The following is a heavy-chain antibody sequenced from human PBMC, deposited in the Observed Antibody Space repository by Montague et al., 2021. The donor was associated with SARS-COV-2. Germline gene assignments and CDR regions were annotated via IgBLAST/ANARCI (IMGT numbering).Heavy chain of an antibody. CDR1: GFAFNNIA. D-gene: IGHD6-19*01. CDR3: AKQPGAGAVVYWYFDL. Sequence: SLRLSCPASGFAFNNIAMSWVRQAPGKGLEWVSSIFGSAAGTYYADSVKGRFTISRDNSKNTLYLQMNSLKAEDTAKYYCAKQPGAGAVVYWYFDLWGRGTVVSVSS. CDR2: IFGSAAGT. V-gene: IGHV3-23*01. J-gene: IGHJ2*01.